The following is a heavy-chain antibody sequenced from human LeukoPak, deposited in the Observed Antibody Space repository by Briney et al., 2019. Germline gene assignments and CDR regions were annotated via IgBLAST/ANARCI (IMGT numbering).Heavy chain of an antibody. CDR2: MTPNSEKR. CDR1: GYPFTSFD. D-gene: IGHD6-13*01. Sequence: ASVKVSCKTSGYPFTSFDIHWVRPAAGHGLEWMSWMTPNSEKRGYAQKFQGRVTMTRDTSTSTVYMELSSLRSEDTAVYYCARDGQQLDIYYYMDVWGKGTTVTVSS. V-gene: IGHV1-8*01. J-gene: IGHJ6*03. CDR3: ARDGQQLDIYYYMDV.